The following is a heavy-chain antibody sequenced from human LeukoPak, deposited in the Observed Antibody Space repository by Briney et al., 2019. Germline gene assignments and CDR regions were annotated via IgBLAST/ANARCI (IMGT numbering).Heavy chain of an antibody. V-gene: IGHV4-34*01. Sequence: SETLSLTCAVYGGSFSGYYWSGIRQPPGKGLEWIGEINHSGSTNYNPSLKSRVTISVDASKNQFSLKLSSVTAADTAVYYCARAFFWSSYGMDVWGQGTTVTVSS. CDR1: GGSFSGYY. CDR3: ARAFFWSSYGMDV. CDR2: INHSGST. J-gene: IGHJ6*02. D-gene: IGHD3-3*01.